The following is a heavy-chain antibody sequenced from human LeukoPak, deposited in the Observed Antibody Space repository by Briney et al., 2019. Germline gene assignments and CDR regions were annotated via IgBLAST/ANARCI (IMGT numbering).Heavy chain of an antibody. CDR1: GGSISSGGYY. D-gene: IGHD3-22*01. J-gene: IGHJ4*02. V-gene: IGHV4-31*03. Sequence: SETLSLTCTVSGGSISSGGYYWSWIRQHPGKGLEWIGYIYYSGSTYYNPSLKSRVTISVDTSKNQFSLKLSSVTAADTAVYYCVRGDSSGYYYDYFAYWGQGTLVTVSS. CDR3: VRGDSSGYYYDYFAY. CDR2: IYYSGST.